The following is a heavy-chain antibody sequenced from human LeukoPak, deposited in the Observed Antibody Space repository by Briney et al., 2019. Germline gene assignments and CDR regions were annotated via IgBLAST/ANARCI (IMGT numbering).Heavy chain of an antibody. D-gene: IGHD1-26*01. V-gene: IGHV4-59*01. CDR3: ARGGWDGEDAFDI. CDR2: ISNSGCT. Sequence: PSETLSLTCSVSGGSISGYYWNWIRQRPGKGPEWIAYISNSGCTNYNPSLKSRVTISIDTSKNQFSLKLSPVTAADTAVYYCARGGWDGEDAFDIWGQGTMVTVSS. J-gene: IGHJ3*02. CDR1: GGSISGYY.